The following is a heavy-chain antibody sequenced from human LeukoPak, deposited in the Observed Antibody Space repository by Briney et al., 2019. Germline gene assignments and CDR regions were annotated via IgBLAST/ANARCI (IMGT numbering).Heavy chain of an antibody. CDR2: INQDGSEQ. CDR3: SRSLDY. V-gene: IGHV3-7*01. CDR1: GFPFSGYW. Sequence: GGSLRLSCAASGFPFSGYWMDWVRQAPGKEMEWVANINQDGSEQYFADSVKGRFTISRDNAKNSLYLEMNSLGAEDTAIYYCSRSLDYWGQGALVTVSS. J-gene: IGHJ4*02.